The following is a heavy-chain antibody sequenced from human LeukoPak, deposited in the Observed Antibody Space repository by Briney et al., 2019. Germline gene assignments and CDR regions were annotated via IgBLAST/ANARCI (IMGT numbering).Heavy chain of an antibody. CDR1: GGSFSGYY. J-gene: IGHJ6*03. Sequence: PSETLSLTCAVYGGSFSGYYWSWIRQPPGKGLEWIGEINHSGSTNYNPSLKSRVTISVDTSKNQFSLKLSSVTAANTAVYYCARGRVDKIFGVVIIEGPSYYYYMDVWGKGTTVTVSS. V-gene: IGHV4-34*01. D-gene: IGHD3-3*01. CDR2: INHSGST. CDR3: ARGRVDKIFGVVIIEGPSYYYYMDV.